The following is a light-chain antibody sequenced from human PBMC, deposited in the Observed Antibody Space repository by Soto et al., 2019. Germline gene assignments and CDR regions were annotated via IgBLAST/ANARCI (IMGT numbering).Light chain of an antibody. CDR2: EVS. Sequence: QSALTQPPSVSGSPGQSVTISCTGSSSDVGSNNRVSWYQQPPGTAPKFIIYEVSNRSSGVPDRFSGSKSGNTASLTISGLQAEDEADYYCSSYISSSSSVVFGGGTQLTVL. CDR1: SSDVGSNNR. V-gene: IGLV2-18*02. J-gene: IGLJ2*01. CDR3: SSYISSSSSVV.